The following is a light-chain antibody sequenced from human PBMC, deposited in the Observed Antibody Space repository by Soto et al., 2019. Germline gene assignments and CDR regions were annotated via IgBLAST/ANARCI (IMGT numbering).Light chain of an antibody. CDR3: QQYYGWPYT. CDR1: QSVSRN. J-gene: IGKJ2*01. Sequence: EIVMTQSPATLSVSPGERATLSCRASQSVSRNLAWYRQKPGQAPRLLIYGASTRATGTPARFSGSGSGTEFILTISSLQSEDFAAYYCQQYYGWPYTFGQGTKLEIK. CDR2: GAS. V-gene: IGKV3-15*01.